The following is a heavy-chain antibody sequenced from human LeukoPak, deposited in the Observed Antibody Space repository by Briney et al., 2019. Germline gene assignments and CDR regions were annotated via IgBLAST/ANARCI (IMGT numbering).Heavy chain of an antibody. J-gene: IGHJ6*03. CDR3: ARVAYRYSINDWSRTGLGACPTKYYSYMDV. V-gene: IGHV4-34*01. CDR1: GGSFRDYS. CDR2: INESGGT. D-gene: IGHD2-8*01. Sequence: SETLSLTCAVYGGSFRDYSWTWIRQPPGKGLEWIGEINESGGTNYNPSLMSRVIMSVDTSKSQISLKVSSVTAADTAVYYCARVAYRYSINDWSRTGLGACPTKYYSYMDVWGKGTTVTVSS.